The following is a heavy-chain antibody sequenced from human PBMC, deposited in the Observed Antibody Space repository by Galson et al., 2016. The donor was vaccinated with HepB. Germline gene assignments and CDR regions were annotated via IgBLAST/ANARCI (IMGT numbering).Heavy chain of an antibody. CDR1: GDSVSSKSAA. Sequence: AISGDSVSSKSAAWNWIRHSPSRGLEWLGRTYHTSNWYSDYAVSVKSRITINPDTSKNQFSLQLSTVTAADTAVYYCARARYSSGLYNWFDPWGQGTLVTVSS. D-gene: IGHD6-19*01. J-gene: IGHJ5*02. V-gene: IGHV6-1*01. CDR3: ARARYSSGLYNWFDP. CDR2: TYHTSNWYS.